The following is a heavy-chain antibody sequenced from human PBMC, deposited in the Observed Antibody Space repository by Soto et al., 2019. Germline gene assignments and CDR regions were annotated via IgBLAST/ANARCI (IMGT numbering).Heavy chain of an antibody. CDR2: ISYDGSNK. D-gene: IGHD2-21*02. CDR1: GFTFSSYG. V-gene: IGHV3-30*18. CDR3: AKARTDIHPYYGMDV. J-gene: IGHJ6*02. Sequence: GGSLRLSCAASGFTFSSYGMHWVRQAPGKGLEWVAVISYDGSNKYYADSVKGRFTISRDNSKNTLYLQMNSLRAEDTAVYYCAKARTDIHPYYGMDVWGQGTRVTVSS.